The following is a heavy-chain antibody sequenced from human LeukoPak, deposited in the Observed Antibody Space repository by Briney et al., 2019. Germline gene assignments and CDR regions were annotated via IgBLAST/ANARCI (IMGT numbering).Heavy chain of an antibody. D-gene: IGHD3-22*01. Sequence: PGGSLRLSSAASAFSFRSYSMNWVRQAPGKGLEWVSSISSDSSYIYYADSVKGRFTISRDNAKNSLYLQMNSLRAEDTAVYYCASPRGASGYFDCWGQGTLVTVSS. CDR1: AFSFRSYS. CDR3: ASPRGASGYFDC. J-gene: IGHJ4*02. V-gene: IGHV3-21*01. CDR2: ISSDSSYI.